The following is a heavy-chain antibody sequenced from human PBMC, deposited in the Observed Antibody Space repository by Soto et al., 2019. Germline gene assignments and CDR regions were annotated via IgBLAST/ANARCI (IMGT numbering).Heavy chain of an antibody. Sequence: SETLSLTCTVSGGSISSGGYYWSWIRQHPGKGLEWIGYIYYSGSTYYNPSLKSRVTISVDTSKNQFSLKLSSVTAADTAVYYCARHILTPHDAFEIWGQGTMVTVSS. V-gene: IGHV4-31*03. J-gene: IGHJ3*02. CDR2: IYYSGST. CDR3: ARHILTPHDAFEI. CDR1: GGSISSGGYY. D-gene: IGHD3-9*01.